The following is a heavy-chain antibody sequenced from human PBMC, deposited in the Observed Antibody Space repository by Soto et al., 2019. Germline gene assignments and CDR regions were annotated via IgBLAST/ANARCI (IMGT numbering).Heavy chain of an antibody. CDR3: ARGDRIAVFRGNPGY. D-gene: IGHD2-21*01. V-gene: IGHV1-2*02. CDR2: INPNSGGT. CDR1: GYFFTNYY. J-gene: IGHJ1*01. Sequence: ASVQVSCKTSGYFFTNYYIHWVRQAPGQGLEWMGWINPNSGGTTYAQKFQDKVTLTRATSTRTVYMQLTRLTSNDTAVYYCARGDRIAVFRGNPGYWGQGTLVTV.